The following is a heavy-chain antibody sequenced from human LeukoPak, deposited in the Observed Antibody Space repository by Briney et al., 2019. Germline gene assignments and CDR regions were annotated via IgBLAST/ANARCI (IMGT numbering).Heavy chain of an antibody. CDR2: MNPNSGNT. CDR3: ARGGGVYWYMDV. D-gene: IGHD2-15*01. J-gene: IGHJ6*03. Sequence: ASVKVSCKASGYTFTSYDINWVRQATGQGPEWMGWMNPNSGNTGYAQKFRGRVSITRNTSISTAYMELSSLISEDTAVYYCARGGGVYWYMDVWGKGTTVTVSS. CDR1: GYTFTSYD. V-gene: IGHV1-8*03.